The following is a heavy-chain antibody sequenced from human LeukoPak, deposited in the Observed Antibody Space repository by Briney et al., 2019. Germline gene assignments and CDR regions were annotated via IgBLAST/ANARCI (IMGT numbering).Heavy chain of an antibody. J-gene: IGHJ4*02. CDR1: GGSISSYY. D-gene: IGHD1-1*01. CDR2: IYYSGST. CDR3: ARTSRNAFIDY. Sequence: SETLSLTCTVSGGSISSYYWSWIRQPPGKGLEWIGYIYYSGSTNYNPSLKSRVTISVDTSKNQFSLKLSSVTAADTAVYYCARTSRNAFIDYWGQGTLVTVSS. V-gene: IGHV4-59*01.